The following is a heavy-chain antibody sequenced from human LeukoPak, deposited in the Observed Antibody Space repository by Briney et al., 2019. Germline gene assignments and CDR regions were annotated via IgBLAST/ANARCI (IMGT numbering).Heavy chain of an antibody. CDR2: ISWNSGSI. V-gene: IGHV3-9*01. CDR3: AKDNRRHYTSGPNPDSLH. Sequence: GGSLRLSCAGSGFIFNNYAMHWVRQPPGKGLEWDSGISWNSGSIDYADSVKGRFTISRDNAKNSLYLQMNSLRVEDTAFYYCAKDNRRHYTSGPNPDSLHWGQGALVTVSS. CDR1: GFIFNNYA. J-gene: IGHJ4*02. D-gene: IGHD6-19*01.